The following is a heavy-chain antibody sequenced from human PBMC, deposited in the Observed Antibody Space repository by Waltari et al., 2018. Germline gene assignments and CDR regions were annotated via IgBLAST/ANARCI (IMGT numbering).Heavy chain of an antibody. CDR1: EFFLHGSV. Sequence: EVQLVESGGGFAHPGGSLQLAGTASEFFLHGSVLHWVRPAPGKGLEWVGRIRSITHRYATAYSEAVRGRFTISRDDSKKAAYLQMDTLKVEDTAVYYCTSSYRLGTKLLDFWGQGTLVTVSS. J-gene: IGHJ4*02. CDR2: IRSITHRYAT. CDR3: TSSYRLGTKLLDF. V-gene: IGHV3-73*02. D-gene: IGHD1-1*01.